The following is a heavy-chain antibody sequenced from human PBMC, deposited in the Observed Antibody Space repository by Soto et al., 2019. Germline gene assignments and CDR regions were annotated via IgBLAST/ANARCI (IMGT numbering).Heavy chain of an antibody. CDR1: GGTFSSYA. CDR2: IIPIFGTA. CDR3: ASWTVVPAATDYYYYGMDV. J-gene: IGHJ6*02. D-gene: IGHD2-2*01. Sequence: GASVKVSCKASGGTFSSYAISWVRQAPGQGLEWMGGIIPIFGTANYAQKFQGRVTITADESTSTAYMELSSLRSEDTAVYYCASWTVVPAATDYYYYGMDVWGQGTTVTVSS. V-gene: IGHV1-69*13.